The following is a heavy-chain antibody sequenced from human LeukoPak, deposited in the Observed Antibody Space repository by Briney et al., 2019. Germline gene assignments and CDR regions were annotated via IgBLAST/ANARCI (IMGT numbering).Heavy chain of an antibody. CDR1: GFTFSSYN. CDR2: INSDGINT. V-gene: IGHV3-74*01. D-gene: IGHD3-22*01. CDR3: ARDLGQYYDTSDNWFDP. Sequence: GGSLRLSCAASGFTFSSYNMNWVRQAPGKGLVWVSRINSDGINTSYADSVKGRFTISRDNAKNTLNLQMNSLRAEDTAVYYCARDLGQYYDTSDNWFDPWGQGTLVTVSS. J-gene: IGHJ5*02.